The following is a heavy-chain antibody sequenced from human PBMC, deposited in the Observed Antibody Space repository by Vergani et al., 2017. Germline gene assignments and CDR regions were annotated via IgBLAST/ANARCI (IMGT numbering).Heavy chain of an antibody. CDR3: ARGGGLGPRGSWFPVPSDTXIDY. J-gene: IGHJ4*02. V-gene: IGHV4-59*01. CDR2: IYYSGST. Sequence: QVQLQESGPGLVKPSETLSLTCTVSGGSISSYYWSWIRQPPGKGLEWIGYIYYSGSTNYNPSLKSRVTISVDTSKNQFSLKLSSVTAADTAVYYCARGGGLGPRGSWFPVPSDTXIDYWGQGTLVTVSS. D-gene: IGHD6-13*01. CDR1: GGSISSYY.